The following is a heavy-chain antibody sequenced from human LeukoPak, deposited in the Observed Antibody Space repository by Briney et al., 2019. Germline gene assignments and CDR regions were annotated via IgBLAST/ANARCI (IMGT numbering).Heavy chain of an antibody. CDR2: ISWNSGSI. CDR1: GFTFDDYA. Sequence: PGGSLRLSCAASGFTFDDYAMHWVRQAPGKGLEWVSGISWNSGSIGYADSVKGRFTISRDNAKNTLYLQMNSLRAEDTAVYYCAKPMTMVWGVIRPVQALNYWGQGTLVTVSS. J-gene: IGHJ4*02. D-gene: IGHD3-10*01. V-gene: IGHV3-9*01. CDR3: AKPMTMVWGVIRPVQALNY.